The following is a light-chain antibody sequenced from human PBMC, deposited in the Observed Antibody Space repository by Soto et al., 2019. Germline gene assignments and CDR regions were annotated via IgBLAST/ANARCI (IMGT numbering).Light chain of an antibody. V-gene: IGKV3-15*01. CDR2: GAS. CDR1: QSIGNF. J-gene: IGKJ2*01. CDR3: QQYGRT. Sequence: ETVMTQSPATLSVSPGERATLSCRASQSIGNFLAWFQQKPGQSPRLLIYGASTRATGVPLRFTGSGSGTEFTLTISSLQSEDFAVYYCQQYGRTFGQGTKLEIK.